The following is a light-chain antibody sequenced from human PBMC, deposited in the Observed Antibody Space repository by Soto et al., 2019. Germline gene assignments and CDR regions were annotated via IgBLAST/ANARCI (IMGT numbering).Light chain of an antibody. Sequence: QSALTQPRSVSGSPGQSVTISCTGTSSDVSDYNYVSWYQYHPGKAPKLMIYDVSKRPSGVPDRFSGYKSGNTASLTISGLQAEDEADYYCCSYAGSYTYVFGTGTKLTVL. CDR1: SSDVSDYNY. CDR2: DVS. CDR3: CSYAGSYTYV. J-gene: IGLJ1*01. V-gene: IGLV2-11*01.